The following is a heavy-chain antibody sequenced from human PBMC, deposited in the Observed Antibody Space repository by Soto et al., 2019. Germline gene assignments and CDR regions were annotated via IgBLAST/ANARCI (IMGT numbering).Heavy chain of an antibody. J-gene: IGHJ4*02. D-gene: IGHD2-21*01. CDR1: GYSFTTYW. V-gene: IGHV5-51*01. CDR2: IYPGDSEI. CDR3: ARSTEGNSLDPFDF. Sequence: GESLKISCQASGYSFTTYWIAWVRQTPGRGLEWMGIIYPGDSEIKYSPSFDGQVTFSVDKSTSTAYLQWIGLKTSDTGMYFCARSTEGNSLDPFDFWGQGSMLNVAS.